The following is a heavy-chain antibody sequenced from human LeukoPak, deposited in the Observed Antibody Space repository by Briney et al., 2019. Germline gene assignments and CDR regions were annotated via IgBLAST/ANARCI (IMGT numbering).Heavy chain of an antibody. Sequence: GGSLRLSCAASGFTFSSYSMNWVRQAPGKGLEWVSAISGSGGSTYYADSVKGRFTISRDNSKNTLYLQMNSLRAEDTAVYYCAKDRYYYDSSGYYYITDYWGQGTLVTVSS. CDR2: ISGSGGST. CDR1: GFTFSSYS. CDR3: AKDRYYYDSSGYYYITDY. J-gene: IGHJ4*02. V-gene: IGHV3-23*01. D-gene: IGHD3-22*01.